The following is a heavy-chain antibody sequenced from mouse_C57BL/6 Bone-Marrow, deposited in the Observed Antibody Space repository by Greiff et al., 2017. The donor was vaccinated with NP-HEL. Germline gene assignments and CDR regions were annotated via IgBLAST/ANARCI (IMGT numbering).Heavy chain of an antibody. J-gene: IGHJ2*01. CDR2: VRNKANGYKT. CDR3: ARWPPSLLLFDY. Sequence: EVKLMEPGGGLVQPGGSLSLSCAASGFTFTDYYMSWVRQPPGKALEWLGFVRNKANGYKTEYSASVKGRFTISRDNSQSILYLQMDALRAEDSATDYCARWPPSLLLFDYWGQGPTRTVSA. V-gene: IGHV7-3*01. D-gene: IGHD1-2*01. CDR1: GFTFTDYY.